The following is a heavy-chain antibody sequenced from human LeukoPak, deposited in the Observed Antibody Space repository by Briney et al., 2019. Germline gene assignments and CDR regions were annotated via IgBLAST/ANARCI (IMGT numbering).Heavy chain of an antibody. V-gene: IGHV3-30-3*01. CDR3: ARDLAYSSGWTHIDY. CDR2: ISYDGSNK. CDR1: GFTFSNYA. J-gene: IGHJ4*02. D-gene: IGHD6-19*01. Sequence: GGSLRLSCAASGFTFSNYAMHWVRQAPGKGLEWVAVISYDGSNKYYADSVKGRFTISRDNSKNTLYLQMNSLRAEDTAVYYCARDLAYSSGWTHIDYWGQGTLVTVSS.